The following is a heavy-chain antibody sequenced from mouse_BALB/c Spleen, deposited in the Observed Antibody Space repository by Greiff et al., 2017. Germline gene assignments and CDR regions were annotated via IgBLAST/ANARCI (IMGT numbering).Heavy chain of an antibody. CDR3: ARAGYRYDRYYAMDY. Sequence: VQLQESGPGLVAPSQSLSITCTVSGFSLTSYGVHWVRQPPGKGLEWLGVIWAGGSTNYNSALMSRLSISKDNSKSQVFLKMNSLQTDDTAMYYCARAGYRYDRYYAMDYWGQGTSVTVSS. CDR2: IWAGGST. D-gene: IGHD2-14*01. V-gene: IGHV2-9*02. J-gene: IGHJ4*01. CDR1: GFSLTSYG.